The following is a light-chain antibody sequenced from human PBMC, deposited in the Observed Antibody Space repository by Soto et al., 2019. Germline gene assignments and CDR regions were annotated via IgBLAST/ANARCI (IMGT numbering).Light chain of an antibody. CDR2: AAS. Sequence: DIQMTQSPSSLSATVGDRVTITCRASQGILDYVAWYQQKPGKAPKLLIYAASTLPSGVPSRFSGSGSGTDFALTISSLQPEDVATYYCQKYNTAPHTFGQGTKVEIK. J-gene: IGKJ1*01. CDR3: QKYNTAPHT. V-gene: IGKV1-27*01. CDR1: QGILDY.